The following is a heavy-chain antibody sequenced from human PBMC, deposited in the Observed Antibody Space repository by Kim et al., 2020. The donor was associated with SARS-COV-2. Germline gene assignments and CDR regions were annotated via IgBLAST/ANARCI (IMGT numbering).Heavy chain of an antibody. J-gene: IGHJ3*01. CDR1: GFTFSSSD. CDR2: ITGSGGNT. V-gene: IGHV3-23*01. D-gene: IGHD2-21*01. CDR3: AKVAWGADYGL. Sequence: GESLRLSCAASGFTFSSSDLSWVRQAPGKGLEWVSGITGSGGNTFYADSVKGRFTISRDNFKNTLFLQMNSLRAEDTAVYYCAKVAWGADYGLWGQGTMVTVSS.